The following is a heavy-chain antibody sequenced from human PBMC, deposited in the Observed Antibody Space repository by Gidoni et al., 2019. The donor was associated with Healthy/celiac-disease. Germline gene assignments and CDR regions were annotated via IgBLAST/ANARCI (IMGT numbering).Heavy chain of an antibody. Sequence: EVQLVESGGGLIQPGGSLRLSCAASGFTVSSNYMSWVRQAPGKGLEWVSVIYSGGSTYYADSVKGRFTISRDNSKNTLYLQMNSLRAEDTAVYYCARSTTYSNWNDEGAFDIWGQGTMVTVSS. CDR1: GFTVSSNY. CDR3: ARSTTYSNWNDEGAFDI. J-gene: IGHJ3*02. CDR2: IYSGGST. V-gene: IGHV3-53*01. D-gene: IGHD1-1*01.